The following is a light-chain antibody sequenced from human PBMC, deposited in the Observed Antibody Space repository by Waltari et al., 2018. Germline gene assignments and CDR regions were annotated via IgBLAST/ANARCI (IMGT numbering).Light chain of an antibody. CDR2: AAS. V-gene: IGKV1-16*02. CDR3: QQYKSYTLT. J-gene: IGKJ4*01. Sequence: DIPMTQSPSSLSASVGDRVPITFRSSQDISHYLAWYQQKQGQAPKSLTYAASNLQTGVPSKCSGGASATYFTLTISILQHEDLANYYCQQYKSYTLTFGGGTKVEIK. CDR1: QDISHY.